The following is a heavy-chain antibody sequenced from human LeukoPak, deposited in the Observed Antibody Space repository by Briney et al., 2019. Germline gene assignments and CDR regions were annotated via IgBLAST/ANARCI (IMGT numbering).Heavy chain of an antibody. V-gene: IGHV1-18*01. Sequence: ASVKVSCKASGYTFTSYGISWVRQAPGQGLEWMGWISAYNGNSNYAQKLQGRVTMTTDTSTSTAYMELRSLRSDDTAVYYCAADRGTTVVTFLGRNWGQGTLVTVSS. J-gene: IGHJ4*02. CDR3: AADRGTTVVTFLGRN. D-gene: IGHD4-23*01. CDR1: GYTFTSYG. CDR2: ISAYNGNS.